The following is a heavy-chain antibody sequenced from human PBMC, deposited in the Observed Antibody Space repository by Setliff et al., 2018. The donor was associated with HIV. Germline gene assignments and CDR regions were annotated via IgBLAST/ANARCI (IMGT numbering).Heavy chain of an antibody. CDR2: IIPILGVA. CDR1: RSTFNSHT. J-gene: IGHJ6*03. D-gene: IGHD3-3*01. V-gene: IGHV1-69*02. CDR3: VRGVQSPPHYSYYYMDV. Sequence: KVSCKASRSTFNSHTINWVRQAPGQGLDWMGRIIPILGVANYAQRFQGKVTSTADKSTKTAYMELTSLRFDDKAMYYCVRGVQSPPHYSYYYMDVWG.